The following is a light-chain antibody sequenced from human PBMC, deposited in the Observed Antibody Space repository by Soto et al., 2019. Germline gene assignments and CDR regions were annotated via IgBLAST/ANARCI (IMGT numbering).Light chain of an antibody. V-gene: IGKV3-20*01. Sequence: EIVLTQSPGTLSLSPGERATLSCRASQSVSSSYLAWYQQKPGQAPRLLIYGASSRATGIPDRFSGSGSGTDFTLTISRLEHEDSAVYYCQQYGSSPWTFGQGTKVEIK. CDR2: GAS. J-gene: IGKJ1*01. CDR1: QSVSSSY. CDR3: QQYGSSPWT.